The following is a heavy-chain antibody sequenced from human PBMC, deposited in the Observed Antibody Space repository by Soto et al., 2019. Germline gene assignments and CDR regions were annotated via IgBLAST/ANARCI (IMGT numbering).Heavy chain of an antibody. Sequence: QVQLQESGPGLVKPSQTLSLTCTVSGGSISSGDYYWSWIRQPPGKGLEWIGYIYYSGSTYYNPSRKSRVTRSVDTSKNQFAPKLSSVTAADTAVYYCARERPDGSRLAPWGQGTLVTVSS. D-gene: IGHD6-13*01. CDR2: IYYSGST. J-gene: IGHJ5*02. CDR3: ARERPDGSRLAP. V-gene: IGHV4-30-4*01. CDR1: GGSISSGDYY.